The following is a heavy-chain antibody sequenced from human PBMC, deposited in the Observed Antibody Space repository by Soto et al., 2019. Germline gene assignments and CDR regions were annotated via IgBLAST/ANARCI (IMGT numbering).Heavy chain of an antibody. CDR2: MYYSGST. V-gene: IGHV4-61*01. Sequence: SETLSLTCTVSGGSVSSGSYYWSWIRQPPGKGLEWIGYMYYSGSTNYNPSLKSRVTISLDTSKNQFSLKLSSVTAADTAVYFCARTRDFWSGNDAFDIWGQGTMVTVS. D-gene: IGHD3-3*01. CDR3: ARTRDFWSGNDAFDI. J-gene: IGHJ3*02. CDR1: GGSVSSGSYY.